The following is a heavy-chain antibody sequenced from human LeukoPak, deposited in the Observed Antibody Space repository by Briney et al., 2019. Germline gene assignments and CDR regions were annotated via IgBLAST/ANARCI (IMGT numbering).Heavy chain of an antibody. CDR2: VSYDGSSK. CDR3: AKGPYYGTGYADF. Sequence: GRSLRLSCTASGFSFGTYGMHWVRQAPGKGLEWVAVVSYDGSSKYCSDSVEGRFTISRDNSENTLYLHMNSLRAEDTAVYYCAKGPYYGTGYADFWGQGTLVTVAS. J-gene: IGHJ4*02. CDR1: GFSFGTYG. D-gene: IGHD3-10*01. V-gene: IGHV3-33*08.